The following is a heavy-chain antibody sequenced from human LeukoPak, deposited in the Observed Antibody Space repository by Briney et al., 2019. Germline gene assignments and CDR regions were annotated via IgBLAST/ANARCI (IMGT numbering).Heavy chain of an antibody. J-gene: IGHJ6*03. CDR3: ASRGYYYMDV. CDR2: INPNNGGT. CDR1: VYTFTAYY. V-gene: IGHV1-2*02. D-gene: IGHD3-10*01. Sequence: ASGKVSCKASVYTFTAYYMHWVREAPGQGLEWMGWINPNNGGTNYAQKFQGRVTMTRDTSISTVYMELSRLRSDDTAVYYCASRGYYYMDVWGKGTTVTVSS.